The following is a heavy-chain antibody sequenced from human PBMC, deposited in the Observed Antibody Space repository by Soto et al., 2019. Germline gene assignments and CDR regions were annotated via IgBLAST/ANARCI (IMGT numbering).Heavy chain of an antibody. D-gene: IGHD3-22*01. Sequence: EVQLVESGGGLVQPGGSLRLSCAASGFTFSSYSMNWVRQAPGKGLEWVSYISSSSSTIYYADSVKGRFIISRDNAKNSLYLQMNSLRAEDTAVYYCARGAYYYDSSGLSYWGRGTLVTVSS. CDR1: GFTFSSYS. CDR3: ARGAYYYDSSGLSY. CDR2: ISSSSSTI. V-gene: IGHV3-48*01. J-gene: IGHJ4*02.